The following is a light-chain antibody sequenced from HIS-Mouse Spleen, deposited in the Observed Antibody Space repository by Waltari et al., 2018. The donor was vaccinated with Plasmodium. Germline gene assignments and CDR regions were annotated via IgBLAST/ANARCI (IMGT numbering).Light chain of an antibody. CDR1: QSVSSY. J-gene: IGKJ1*01. Sequence: EIVLTQSPATLSLSPGERATLSCRASQSVSSYLAWYQQKPCQAPRLLIYDASNRATGIPARFSGSGSGTDFTLTISSLEPDDFAVYYCQQRSNWPPTFGQGTKVEIK. V-gene: IGKV3-11*01. CDR3: QQRSNWPPT. CDR2: DAS.